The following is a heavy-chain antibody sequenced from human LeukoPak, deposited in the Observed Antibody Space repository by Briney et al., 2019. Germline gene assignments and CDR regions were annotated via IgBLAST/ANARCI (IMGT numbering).Heavy chain of an antibody. V-gene: IGHV3-43D*03. CDR1: GFTFDDYA. Sequence: GGSLRLSCAASGFTFDDYAMHWVRQAPGKGLEWVSLISWDGGSTYYADSVKGRFTISRDNSKNSLYLQMNSLRAEDTALYYCAKDSSPSYYYDSSGYYFDYWGQGTLVTASS. CDR2: ISWDGGST. CDR3: AKDSSPSYYYDSSGYYFDY. J-gene: IGHJ4*02. D-gene: IGHD3-22*01.